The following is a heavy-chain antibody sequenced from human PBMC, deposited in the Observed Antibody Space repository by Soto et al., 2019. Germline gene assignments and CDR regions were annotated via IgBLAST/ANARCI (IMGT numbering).Heavy chain of an antibody. CDR1: GFTFSSYS. D-gene: IGHD6-19*01. CDR3: AGPSSGRQPFDY. J-gene: IGHJ4*02. V-gene: IGHV3-21*01. CDR2: ISSSSSYI. Sequence: PGGSLRLSCAASGFTFSSYSMNWVRQAPGKGLEWVSSISSSSSYIYYADSVKGRFTISRDNAKNSLYLQMNSLRAEDTAVYYCAGPSSGRQPFDYWGQGTLVTVS.